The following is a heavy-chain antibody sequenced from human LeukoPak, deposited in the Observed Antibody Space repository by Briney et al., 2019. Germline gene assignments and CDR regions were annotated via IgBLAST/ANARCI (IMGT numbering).Heavy chain of an antibody. CDR2: IKQDGSEK. Sequence: PGGSLRLSCAASGFTFSSYAMSWVRQAPGKGLEWVANIKQDGSEKYYVDSVKGRFTISRDNAKNSLYLQMNSLRAEDTALYYCARVGRAITAAGFGAFDIWGQGTMVIVSS. V-gene: IGHV3-7*03. CDR3: ARVGRAITAAGFGAFDI. CDR1: GFTFSSYA. J-gene: IGHJ3*02. D-gene: IGHD6-13*01.